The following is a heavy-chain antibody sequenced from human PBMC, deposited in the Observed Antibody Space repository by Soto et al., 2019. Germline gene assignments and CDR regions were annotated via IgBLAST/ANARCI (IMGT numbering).Heavy chain of an antibody. V-gene: IGHV3-33*01. CDR3: ARGDNSWSSYYYYYGMDV. D-gene: IGHD3-3*01. Sequence: QAQLVESGGGVVQPGRSLRLSCAASGFTFSSYGMHWVRQAPGKGLEWVAVIWYDGSNKYYADSVKGRFTISRDNSKNTLYLQMNSLRAEDTAVYYCARGDNSWSSYYYYYGMDVWGQGTTVTVSS. J-gene: IGHJ6*02. CDR2: IWYDGSNK. CDR1: GFTFSSYG.